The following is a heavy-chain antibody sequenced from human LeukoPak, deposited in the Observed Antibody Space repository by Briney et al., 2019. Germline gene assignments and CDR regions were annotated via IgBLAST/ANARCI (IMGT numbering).Heavy chain of an antibody. J-gene: IGHJ3*02. V-gene: IGHV4-4*07. D-gene: IGHD1-26*01. Sequence: SETLSLTRTVSGGSFSTYQWTWLRQTAGRGLQWIGRIHTRGTLNYNPSIQTRVTMSLDTAKRQFSLKLSSVTAADTAVYYCARESTTVGAIGAFDIWGQGTMVAVSS. CDR3: ARESTTVGAIGAFDI. CDR1: GGSFSTYQ. CDR2: IHTRGTL.